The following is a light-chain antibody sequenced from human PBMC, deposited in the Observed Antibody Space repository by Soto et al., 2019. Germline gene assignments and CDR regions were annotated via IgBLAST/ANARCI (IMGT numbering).Light chain of an antibody. CDR2: GAS. V-gene: IGKV3-20*01. CDR1: QSVSSSY. CDR3: QNYGSSQP. J-gene: IGKJ1*01. Sequence: EIVLTQSPGTLSLSPGERATLSCRASQSVSSSYLAWYQQKPGQAPRLLIYGASSRATGIPDRFSGSGSGTDFTLTFRRRELEDFEVYYCQNYGSSQPFGQGTKGDIK.